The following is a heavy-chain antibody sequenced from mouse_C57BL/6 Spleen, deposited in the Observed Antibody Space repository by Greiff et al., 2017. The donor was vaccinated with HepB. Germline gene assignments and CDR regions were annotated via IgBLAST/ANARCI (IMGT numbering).Heavy chain of an antibody. CDR1: GYTFTSYW. CDR2: INPSSGYT. CDR3: ARSEESSYYAMDY. Sequence: QVHVKQSGAELAKPGASVKLSCKASGYTFTSYWMHWVKQRPGQGLEWIGYINPSSGYTKYNQKFKDKATLTADKSSSTAYMQLSSLTYEDSAVYYCARSEESSYYAMDYWGQGTSVTVSS. J-gene: IGHJ4*01. V-gene: IGHV1-7*01.